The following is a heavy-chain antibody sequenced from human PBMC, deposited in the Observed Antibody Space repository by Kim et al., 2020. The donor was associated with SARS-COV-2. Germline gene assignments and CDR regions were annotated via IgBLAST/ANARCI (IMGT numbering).Heavy chain of an antibody. CDR3: ARGINDYGDYVFDY. V-gene: IGHV7-4-1*02. J-gene: IGHJ4*02. D-gene: IGHD4-17*01. Sequence: YAQGLTGRFVFSLTTSVSTAYLQISSLKAEDTAVYYCARGINDYGDYVFDYWGQGTLVTVSS.